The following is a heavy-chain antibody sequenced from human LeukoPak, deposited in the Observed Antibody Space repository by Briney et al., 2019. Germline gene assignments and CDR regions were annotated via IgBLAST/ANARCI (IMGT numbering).Heavy chain of an antibody. J-gene: IGHJ4*02. CDR2: IRYDGSNK. Sequence: GRSLRLSCAASGLTFSSFPMHWVRQAPGKGLEWVAFIRYDGSNKYYADSVKGRFTISRDNSKNTLYLQMNSLRAEDTAVYYCAKGAIFGVVMDMGDYWGQGTLVTVSS. D-gene: IGHD3-3*01. CDR3: AKGAIFGVVMDMGDY. V-gene: IGHV3-30*02. CDR1: GLTFSSFP.